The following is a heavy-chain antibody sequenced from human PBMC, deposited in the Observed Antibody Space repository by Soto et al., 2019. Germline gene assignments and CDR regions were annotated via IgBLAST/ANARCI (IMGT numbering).Heavy chain of an antibody. CDR1: GGSFSGYY. D-gene: IGHD3-9*01. Sequence: SETLSLTCAVYGGSFSGYYWSWIRRPPGKGLEWIGEINHSGSTNYNPSLKSRVTISVDTSKNQFSLKLSSVTAADTAVYYCARKYYDILTGYYRGAYFDYWGQGTLVTVSS. CDR3: ARKYYDILTGYYRGAYFDY. J-gene: IGHJ4*02. V-gene: IGHV4-34*01. CDR2: INHSGST.